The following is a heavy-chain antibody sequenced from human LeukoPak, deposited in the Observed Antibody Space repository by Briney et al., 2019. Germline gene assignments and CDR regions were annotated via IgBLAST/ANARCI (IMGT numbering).Heavy chain of an antibody. CDR1: GFTFTTYW. V-gene: IGHV3-7*01. J-gene: IGHJ4*02. CDR3: ASGGTYGSGSYYRSGAGYYFDY. CDR2: INQVGSSK. Sequence: GGSLRLSCAASGFTFTTYWMGWVRQAPGKGPEWVANINQVGSSKYFVDSVKGRFTISRDNSKNTLYLQMNSLRAEDTAVYYCASGGTYGSGSYYRSGAGYYFDYWGQGTLVTVSS. D-gene: IGHD3-10*01.